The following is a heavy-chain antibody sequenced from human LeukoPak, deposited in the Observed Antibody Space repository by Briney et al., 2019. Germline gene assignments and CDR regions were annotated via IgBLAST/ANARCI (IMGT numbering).Heavy chain of an antibody. D-gene: IGHD5-24*01. CDR1: GVTLRRYW. CDR2: INSAESST. Sequence: PGRSLTLSCSASGVTLRRYWMHCVPHTPGQGLVGFSYINSAESSTTYADSVTGRFTISRDTAKNTLYLQMNSLRADDTAVYYCAREGDGDIDLDYWGQGTLVTVSS. V-gene: IGHV3-74*01. CDR3: AREGDGDIDLDY. J-gene: IGHJ4*02.